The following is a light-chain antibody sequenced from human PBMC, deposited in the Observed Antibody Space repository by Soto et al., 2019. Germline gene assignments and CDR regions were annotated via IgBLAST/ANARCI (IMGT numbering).Light chain of an antibody. CDR2: AND. CDR1: SSNVGNNI. Sequence: QSVLTQPPSVSAAPGQKVTISCSGSSSNVGNNIVSWYQQLPGAVPKLLIYANDKRPSGIPDRFSGSKSGTSATLGITGLQTGDEADYYCAPWDTSLSAVVFGGGTKLTVL. J-gene: IGLJ3*02. V-gene: IGLV1-51*01. CDR3: APWDTSLSAVV.